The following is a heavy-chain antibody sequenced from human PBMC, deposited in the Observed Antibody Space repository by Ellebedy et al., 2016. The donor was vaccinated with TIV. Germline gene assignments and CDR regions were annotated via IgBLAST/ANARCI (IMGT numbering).Heavy chain of an antibody. D-gene: IGHD5-12*01. CDR1: GFTFSSYA. J-gene: IGHJ4*02. Sequence: GGSLRLXXAASGFTFSSYAMHWVRQAPGKGLEWVAVISYDGSNKYYADSVKGRFTISRDNAKNSLYLQMNSLRAEDTAVYYCARIRWLPSGELFDYWGQGTLVTVSS. CDR3: ARIRWLPSGELFDY. CDR2: ISYDGSNK. V-gene: IGHV3-30-3*01.